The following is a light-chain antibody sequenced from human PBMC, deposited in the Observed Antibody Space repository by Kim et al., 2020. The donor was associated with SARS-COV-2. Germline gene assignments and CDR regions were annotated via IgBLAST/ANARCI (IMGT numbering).Light chain of an antibody. CDR3: LQQSSYALK. CDR2: GAA. CDR1: QDIRND. Sequence: ASVGDRVTITCRASQDIRNDLGQYQQNPGRADKRLGYGAARVQSGHPSRFNGSGSGTEVSITSSHGQPEDFATSCRLQQSSYALKFGQRTRLGIK. V-gene: IGKV1-17*02. J-gene: IGKJ5*01.